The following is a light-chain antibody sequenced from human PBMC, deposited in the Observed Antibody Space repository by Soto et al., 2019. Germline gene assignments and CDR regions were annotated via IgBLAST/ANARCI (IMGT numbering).Light chain of an antibody. Sequence: DIQMTQSPSSLSASVGDRVTITCRASQSISSYLNWYQQKPGKVPKLLIYAASSLQSGVPSRFSGSGSGTDFTLTISSLQPEDFATYYRQQSDSTPRTFGQGTKVDIK. CDR3: QQSDSTPRT. CDR2: AAS. V-gene: IGKV1-39*01. CDR1: QSISSY. J-gene: IGKJ1*01.